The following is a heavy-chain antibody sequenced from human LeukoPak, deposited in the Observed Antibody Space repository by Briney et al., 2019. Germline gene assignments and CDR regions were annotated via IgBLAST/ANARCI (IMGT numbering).Heavy chain of an antibody. D-gene: IGHD5-18*01. Sequence: GGSLRLSCAASGFSFSSYTMHWVRQAPGKGLEWVAAISYDGSKKYYAGSVKGPLTISRDNSKNTLYLQMNSLRAEDTAVYYCARGGYTARDLFNYWGQGTLVTVSS. J-gene: IGHJ4*02. CDR3: ARGGYTARDLFNY. V-gene: IGHV3-30-3*01. CDR2: ISYDGSKK. CDR1: GFSFSSYT.